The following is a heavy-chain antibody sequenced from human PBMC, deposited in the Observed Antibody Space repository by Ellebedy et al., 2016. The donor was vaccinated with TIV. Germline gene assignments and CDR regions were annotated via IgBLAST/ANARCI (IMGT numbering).Heavy chain of an antibody. J-gene: IGHJ3*01. V-gene: IGHV3-11*05. CDR3: ARVVVLPDAFDL. D-gene: IGHD2-15*01. CDR2: LSTTGSYT. CDR1: GFTFSDYY. Sequence: PGGSLRLSCAASGFTFSDYYMRWIRQAPGKGLEWISYLSTTGSYTTYADSVKGRFTIPRDNAKKSLYLQMDSLRAEDTALYYCARVVVLPDAFDLWGQGTMVTVS.